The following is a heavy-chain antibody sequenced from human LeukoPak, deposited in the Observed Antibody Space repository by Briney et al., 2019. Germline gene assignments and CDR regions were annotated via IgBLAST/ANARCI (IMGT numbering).Heavy chain of an antibody. CDR2: VSESGDGT. J-gene: IGHJ4*02. D-gene: IGHD1-26*01. V-gene: IGHV3-23*01. CDR1: GFSFSSYA. CDR3: AKGKVNHLGALNY. Sequence: GGSLRLSCAASGFSFSSYAMSWVRQAPGKGLEWVSSVSESGDGTYYADSVMGRFIISRDNSRKTFHLQMDSLRADDTAIYYCAKGKVNHLGALNYWGQGTLVTVSS.